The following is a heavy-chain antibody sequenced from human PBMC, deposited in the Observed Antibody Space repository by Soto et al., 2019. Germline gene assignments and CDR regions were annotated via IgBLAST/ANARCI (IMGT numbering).Heavy chain of an antibody. CDR1: GGSISSSSYY. D-gene: IGHD3-10*01. Sequence: PSETLSLTCTVSGGSISSSSYYWGWIRQPPGKGLEWIGSIYYSGSTYYNPSLKSRVTISVDTSKNQFSLKLSSVTAADTAVYYCARANYGSEYYYYYYGMDVWGQGTTVTVSS. CDR3: ARANYGSEYYYYYYGMDV. CDR2: IYYSGST. V-gene: IGHV4-39*01. J-gene: IGHJ6*02.